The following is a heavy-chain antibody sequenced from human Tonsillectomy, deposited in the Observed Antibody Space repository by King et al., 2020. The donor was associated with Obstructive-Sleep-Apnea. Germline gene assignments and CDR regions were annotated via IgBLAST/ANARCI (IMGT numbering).Heavy chain of an antibody. CDR1: GFSLSTSGVG. CDR3: AHSLVTTGAFDI. CDR2: IYWNDDK. Sequence: TLKESGPTLVKPTQTLTLTCTFSGFSLSTSGVGVGWIRQPPGKALEWLALIYWNDDKRYSPSLKSRLTITKYTSKNQVFLTMTNMDPVDTATYYCAHSLVTTGAFDIWGQGTMVTVSS. D-gene: IGHD4-17*01. V-gene: IGHV2-5*01. J-gene: IGHJ3*02.